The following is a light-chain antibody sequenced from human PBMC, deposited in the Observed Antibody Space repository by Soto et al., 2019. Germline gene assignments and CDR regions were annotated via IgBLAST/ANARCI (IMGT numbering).Light chain of an antibody. CDR1: QSVGSS. Sequence: EIVLTHSPATLSLSPAERATLSCRASQSVGSSLAWYQQKLGQAPRLLIYAASDRATGIPGRFSGSGSGTDFTLKISGVEAEDVGVYYCMQSIQLPWTFGQGTKVDIK. J-gene: IGKJ1*01. CDR2: AAS. V-gene: IGKV3-11*01. CDR3: MQSIQLPWT.